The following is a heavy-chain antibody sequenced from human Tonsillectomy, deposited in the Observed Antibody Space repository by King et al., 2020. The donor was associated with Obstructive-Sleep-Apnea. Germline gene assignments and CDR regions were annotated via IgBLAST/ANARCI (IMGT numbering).Heavy chain of an antibody. D-gene: IGHD1-26*01. CDR3: ARVAGGSYRTPQATLAYGMDV. CDR2: ISSSSSYI. J-gene: IGHJ6*02. Sequence: EVQLVESGGGLVKPGGSLRLSCAASGFTFSSYSMNWVRQAPGKGLEWVSSISSSSSYIYYADSVKGRFTISRDNAKNSLYLQMNSLRAEDTAVYYCARVAGGSYRTPQATLAYGMDVWGQGTTVTVSS. CDR1: GFTFSSYS. V-gene: IGHV3-21*01.